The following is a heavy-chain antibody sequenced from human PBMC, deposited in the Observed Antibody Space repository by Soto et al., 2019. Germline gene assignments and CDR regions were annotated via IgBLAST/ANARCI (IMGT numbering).Heavy chain of an antibody. J-gene: IGHJ3*02. CDR2: IWYDGSNK. CDR3: ARDLGYCSGGSCYGYDAFDI. D-gene: IGHD2-15*01. Sequence: AGGSLRLSCAASGFTFSSYGMHWVRQAPGKGLEWVAVIWYDGSNKYYADSVKGRFTISRDNSKNTLYLQMNSLRAEDTAVYYWARDLGYCSGGSCYGYDAFDIWGQGTRVTVSS. CDR1: GFTFSSYG. V-gene: IGHV3-33*01.